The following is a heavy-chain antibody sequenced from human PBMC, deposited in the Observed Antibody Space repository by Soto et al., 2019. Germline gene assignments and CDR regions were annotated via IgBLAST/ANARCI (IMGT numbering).Heavy chain of an antibody. CDR2: INHSGST. Sequence: KTSETLSLTCAVYGGSFSGYYWSWIRQPPGKGLEWIGEINHSGSTNYNPSLKSRVTISVDTSKNQFSLKLSSVTAADTAVYYCARGRNEIVVVDRYYYYMDVWGKGTTVTVSS. CDR3: ARGRNEIVVVDRYYYYMDV. J-gene: IGHJ6*03. CDR1: GGSFSGYY. D-gene: IGHD2-15*01. V-gene: IGHV4-34*01.